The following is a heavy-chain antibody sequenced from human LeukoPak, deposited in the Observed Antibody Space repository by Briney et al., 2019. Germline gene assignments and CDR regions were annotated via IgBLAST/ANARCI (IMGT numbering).Heavy chain of an antibody. V-gene: IGHV1-69*01. CDR1: GVTFSSYA. J-gene: IGHJ4*02. CDR3: ARLPSDIAVAGTYYFDY. Sequence: ASVKVSCKASGVTFSSYAISWVRQAPGQGLEWMGGIIPIFGTANYAQKFQGRVTITADESTSTAYMELSSLRSEDTAVYYCARLPSDIAVAGTYYFDYWGQGTLVTVPS. D-gene: IGHD6-19*01. CDR2: IIPIFGTA.